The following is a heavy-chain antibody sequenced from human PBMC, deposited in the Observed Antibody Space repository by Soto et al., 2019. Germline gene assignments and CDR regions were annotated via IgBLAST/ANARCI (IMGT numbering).Heavy chain of an antibody. CDR1: GGSIRDYF. D-gene: IGHD1-7*01. V-gene: IGHV4-59*01. J-gene: IGHJ6*02. CDR3: ARDRKLELPGNYYYYGMDV. Sequence: PSETLSLTCIVSGGSIRDYFWTWIRQSPGRGLEWIGYISSSGTVKYNSSLKSRVTISLDRSRNQFSLKLSSVTAADTAVYFCARDRKLELPGNYYYYGMDVWGQGTTVTVSS. CDR2: ISSSGTV.